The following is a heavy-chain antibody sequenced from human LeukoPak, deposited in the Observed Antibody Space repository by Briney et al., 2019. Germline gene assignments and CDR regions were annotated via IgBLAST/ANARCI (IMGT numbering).Heavy chain of an antibody. CDR1: EFTLSGSV. V-gene: IGHV3-73*01. D-gene: IGHD1-26*01. J-gene: IGHJ6*03. CDR2: VRSKANSYAT. CDR3: TRSGNYYYYMDV. Sequence: GGSLILSCAASEFTLSGSVMHWVCQASGKGLEWVGRVRSKANSYATAYAASVKGRFTISRDDSKNTTYLQMNSLKTEDTAVYYCTRSGNYYYYMDVWGKGTTVTVSS.